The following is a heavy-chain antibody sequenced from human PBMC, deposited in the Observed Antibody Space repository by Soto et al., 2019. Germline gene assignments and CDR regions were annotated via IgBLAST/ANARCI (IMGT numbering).Heavy chain of an antibody. J-gene: IGHJ4*02. Sequence: EVQLVESGGGLVQPGGSLRLSCAASGFTFSSYWMHWIRQAPGKGLVWVSRINSDGSSTSYADSVKGRFTISRDNAKNALYLQMNSLRAEDTAVYYCARDYGDYPPSDYWGQGTLVTVSS. V-gene: IGHV3-74*01. CDR1: GFTFSSYW. CDR3: ARDYGDYPPSDY. CDR2: INSDGSST. D-gene: IGHD4-17*01.